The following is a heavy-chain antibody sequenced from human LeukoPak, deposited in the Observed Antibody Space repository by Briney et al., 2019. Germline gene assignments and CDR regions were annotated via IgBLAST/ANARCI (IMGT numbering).Heavy chain of an antibody. V-gene: IGHV1-24*01. D-gene: IGHD2-15*01. CDR2: FDPEDGET. CDR1: GYTLTELS. Sequence: GASVKVSCKVSGYTLTELSMHWVRQAPGKGLEWTGGFDPEDGETIYAQKFQGRVTMTEDTSTDTAYMELSSLRSEDTAVYYCATADIVVVVAATYFDYWGQGTLVTVSS. CDR3: ATADIVVVVAATYFDY. J-gene: IGHJ4*02.